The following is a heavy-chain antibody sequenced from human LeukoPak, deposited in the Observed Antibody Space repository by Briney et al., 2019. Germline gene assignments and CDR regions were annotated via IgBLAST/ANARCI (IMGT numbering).Heavy chain of an antibody. V-gene: IGHV4-59*01. J-gene: IGHJ5*01. Sequence: SVTLSLTCTVSGGSISSYYWSWIRQPPGKGLEWIGYIYYNGDTNHNPSLKSRVTISVDTSKNQLSLKLSSVTAADTAVYYCARGRLAVAGTNWFDSWGQGILVTVSS. CDR2: IYYNGDT. CDR3: ARGRLAVAGTNWFDS. CDR1: GGSISSYY. D-gene: IGHD6-19*01.